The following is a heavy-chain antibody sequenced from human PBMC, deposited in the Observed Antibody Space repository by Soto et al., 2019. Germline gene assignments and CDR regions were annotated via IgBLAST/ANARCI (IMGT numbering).Heavy chain of an antibody. CDR1: GGTFSSYA. D-gene: IGHD2-2*01. Sequence: QVQLVQSGAEVKKPGSSVKVSCKASGGTFSSYAISWVRQAPGQGLEWMGGIIPIFGTANYAQKFQGRVTITADKSTSTAYMELSSLRSEDTAVYYCARNTNQLRAPYYYYGMDVWGQGTTVTVSS. V-gene: IGHV1-69*06. CDR2: IIPIFGTA. J-gene: IGHJ6*02. CDR3: ARNTNQLRAPYYYYGMDV.